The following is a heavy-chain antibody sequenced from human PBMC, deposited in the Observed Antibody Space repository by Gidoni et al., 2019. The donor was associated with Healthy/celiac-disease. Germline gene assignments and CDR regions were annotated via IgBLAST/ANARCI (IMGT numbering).Heavy chain of an antibody. V-gene: IGHV3-33*01. CDR2: IWYDGSNK. D-gene: IGHD2-21*01. J-gene: IGHJ4*02. CDR1: GFTFSSYG. Sequence: QVQLVESGGGVVQPGRSLRLSCAASGFTFSSYGMHWVRQAPGKGLEWVAVIWYDGSNKYYADSVKGRFTISRDNSKNTLYLQMNSLRAEDTAVYYCARVRYCGGDCYYFDYWGQGTLVTVSS. CDR3: ARVRYCGGDCYYFDY.